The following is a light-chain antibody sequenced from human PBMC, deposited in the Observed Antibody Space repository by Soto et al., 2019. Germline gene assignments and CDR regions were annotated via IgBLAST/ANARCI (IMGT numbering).Light chain of an antibody. CDR2: DVN. CDR3: TSWTTSPTMI. J-gene: IGLJ2*01. CDR1: SSDIGAYNY. Sequence: QSALTQPASVSGSPGQSITISCTGTSSDIGAYNYVSWYQQHPGKAPKLMIYDVNIRPSGVSNRFSGSKSGNTASLTISGLQAEDEADYYCTSWTTSPTMIFGGGTQLTVL. V-gene: IGLV2-14*03.